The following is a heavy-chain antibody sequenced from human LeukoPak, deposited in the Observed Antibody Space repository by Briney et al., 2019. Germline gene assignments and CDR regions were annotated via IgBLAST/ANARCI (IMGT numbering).Heavy chain of an antibody. D-gene: IGHD6-13*01. CDR3: ARDLFVSSFLLDY. CDR2: ISSDGSST. CDR1: GFTFSSYW. V-gene: IGHV3-74*01. J-gene: IGHJ4*02. Sequence: GGSLRLSCAASGFTFSSYWMHWVRQAPGKGLVSVSRISSDGSSTSYADSVKGRFTISRDNAKNTLYLQMNSLRAEDTAVYYCARDLFVSSFLLDYWGQGTLVTVSS.